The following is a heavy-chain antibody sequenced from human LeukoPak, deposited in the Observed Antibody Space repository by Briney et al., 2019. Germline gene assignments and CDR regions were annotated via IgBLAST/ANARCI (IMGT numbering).Heavy chain of an antibody. CDR3: ARAKPKNMVRGLIMRRESRYYFDY. CDR2: IRYDGSNK. Sequence: GGSLRLSCAASGFTFSSYGMHWVRQAPGKGLEWVAFIRYDGSNKYYADSVKGRFTISRDNSKNTLYLQMNSLGAEDTAVYYCARAKPKNMVRGLIMRRESRYYFDYWGQGTLVTVSS. J-gene: IGHJ4*02. CDR1: GFTFSSYG. D-gene: IGHD3-10*01. V-gene: IGHV3-30*02.